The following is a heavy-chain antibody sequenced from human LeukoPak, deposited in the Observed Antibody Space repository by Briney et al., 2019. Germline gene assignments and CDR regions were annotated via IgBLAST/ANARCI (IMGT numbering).Heavy chain of an antibody. CDR1: GYTFTNYW. J-gene: IGHJ4*02. CDR2: IYPGNSDT. V-gene: IGHV5-51*01. D-gene: IGHD1-26*01. Sequence: GESLKISCKGSGYTFTNYWIGWVRQMPGKGLEWMGIIYPGNSDTRYSPSFQGQVTISADKSISTAYLQWSSLKASDTAMYYCARAQVGGVYYFDYWGQGTLVTVSS. CDR3: ARAQVGGVYYFDY.